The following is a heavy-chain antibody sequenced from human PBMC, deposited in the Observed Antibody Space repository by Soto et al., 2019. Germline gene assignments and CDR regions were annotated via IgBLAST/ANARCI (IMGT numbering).Heavy chain of an antibody. Sequence: GSGPTLVNPTETLTLTCTFSGFSLTTNGVGVGWIRQPPGKPLEWLGLSYWDDDKRYSPSLQNRLTISKDTSKNQVVLTLANMAPEDTGTYYCAYRKGAATGTGNWFDPWGQGTPVTVSS. CDR3: AYRKGAATGTGNWFDP. J-gene: IGHJ5*02. D-gene: IGHD1-1*01. CDR2: SYWDDDK. V-gene: IGHV2-5*02. CDR1: GFSLTTNGVG.